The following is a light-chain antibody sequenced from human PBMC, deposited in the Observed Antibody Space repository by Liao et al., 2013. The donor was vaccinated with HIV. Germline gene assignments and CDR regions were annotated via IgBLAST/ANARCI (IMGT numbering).Light chain of an antibody. CDR3: QVWDTNSGHHVV. Sequence: SYELSQPHSVSVATAQMARITCGGKNIGSKAVHWYQQKPGQDPVLVIYHENDRPSGIPERFSGSKSGNTATLTISRVEAGDEADYYCQVWDTNSGHHVVFGGGTKLTVL. V-gene: IGLV3-21*04. CDR2: HEN. CDR1: NIGSKA. J-gene: IGLJ3*02.